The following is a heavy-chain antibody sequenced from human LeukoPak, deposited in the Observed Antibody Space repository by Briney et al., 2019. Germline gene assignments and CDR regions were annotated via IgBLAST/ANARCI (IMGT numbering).Heavy chain of an antibody. V-gene: IGHV3-48*03. D-gene: IGHD3-22*01. CDR3: ARDQYSLAYYYDSSGYYGGIDY. Sequence: PGGSLRLSCAASGFTFSSYEMNWVRQAPGKGLEWVSYISSSGSTIYYADSVKGRSTISRDNAKNSLYLQMNSLRAEDTAVYYCARDQYSLAYYYDSSGYYGGIDYWGQGTLVTVSS. CDR2: ISSSGSTI. CDR1: GFTFSSYE. J-gene: IGHJ4*02.